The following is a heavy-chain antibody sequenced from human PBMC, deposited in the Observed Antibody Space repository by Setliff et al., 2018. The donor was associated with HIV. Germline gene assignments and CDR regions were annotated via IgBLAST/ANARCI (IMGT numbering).Heavy chain of an antibody. Sequence: SETLSLTCAVSAGSLTSHYWGWIRQPPGKGLEWIGSIFYTGGGIKYNPSLKSRVTISINTSKSQLSLRLESVTPADTAEYYCARGLDSGSYTATYFFDYWGQGTLVTVSS. D-gene: IGHD1-26*01. CDR1: AGSLTSHY. CDR3: ARGLDSGSYTATYFFDY. J-gene: IGHJ4*02. V-gene: IGHV4-59*11. CDR2: IFYTGGGI.